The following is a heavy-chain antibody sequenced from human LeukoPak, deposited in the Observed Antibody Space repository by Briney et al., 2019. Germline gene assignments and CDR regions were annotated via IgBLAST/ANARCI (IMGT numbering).Heavy chain of an antibody. V-gene: IGHV4-34*01. CDR2: INHSGST. J-gene: IGHJ4*02. D-gene: IGHD6-13*01. Sequence: SETLSLTCAVYGGSFSGYYWSWIRQPPGKGLEWIGEINHSGSTNYNPSLKSRVTISADTSKNQFSLKLSSVTAADTAVYYCTRGPGIAAAGLFDYWGQGTLVTVSS. CDR1: GGSFSGYY. CDR3: TRGPGIAAAGLFDY.